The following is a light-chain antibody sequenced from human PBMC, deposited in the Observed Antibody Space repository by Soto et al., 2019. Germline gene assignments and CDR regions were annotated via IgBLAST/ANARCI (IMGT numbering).Light chain of an antibody. CDR1: QTVKNN. V-gene: IGKV1-39*01. Sequence: DIQMTQSPSSVSASVGDSVSFACQSSQTVKNNVNWYQHKRGKAPKLLISGSSNLQNGVPPRFNGSGTGTDFTLTINSLQPEDAATYYCQQTYRHPRTFGQGTSVDIK. CDR2: GSS. J-gene: IGKJ1*01. CDR3: QQTYRHPRT.